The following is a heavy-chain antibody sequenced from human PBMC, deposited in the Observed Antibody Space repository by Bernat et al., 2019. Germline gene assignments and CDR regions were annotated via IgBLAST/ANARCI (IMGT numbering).Heavy chain of an antibody. D-gene: IGHD2-21*02. V-gene: IGHV4-39*01. CDR3: ARHGGYCGGDCYSGAFDI. CDR1: GGSISSSSYY. J-gene: IGHJ3*02. CDR2: IYYSGST. Sequence: QLQLQESGPGLVKPSETLSLTCTVSGGSISSSSYYWGWICQPPGKGLEWIGSIYYSGSTYYNPSLKSRVTISVDTSKNQFSLKLSSVTAADTAVYYCARHGGYCGGDCYSGAFDIWGQGTMVTVSS.